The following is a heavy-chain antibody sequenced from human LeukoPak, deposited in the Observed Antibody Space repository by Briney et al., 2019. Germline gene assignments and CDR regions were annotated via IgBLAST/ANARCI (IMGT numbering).Heavy chain of an antibody. V-gene: IGHV3-30*02. CDR3: AKDDGMFYGSGSYYENDLDY. Sequence: GGSLSLSCAASGFTFSSYGMHWVRQAPGKGLEWVAFIRYDGSNKYYADSVKGRCTLSRDNSKNTLYLQMNSLRAEVTAVYYCAKDDGMFYGSGSYYENDLDYWGQGTLVTVSS. J-gene: IGHJ4*02. D-gene: IGHD3-10*01. CDR2: IRYDGSNK. CDR1: GFTFSSYG.